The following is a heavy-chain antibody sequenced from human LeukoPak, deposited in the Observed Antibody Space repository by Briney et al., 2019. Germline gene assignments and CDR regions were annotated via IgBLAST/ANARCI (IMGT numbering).Heavy chain of an antibody. CDR1: GYTFTSYA. V-gene: IGHV1-3*01. J-gene: IGHJ4*02. D-gene: IGHD6-13*01. Sequence: ASVKVACKASGYTFTSYAMHWVRQAPGQRLEWMGWINAGNGNTKYSQKFQGRVTITRDTSASTAYMELSSLRSEDTTVYYCARGLDGSSWYDYWGQGTLVTVSS. CDR3: ARGLDGSSWYDY. CDR2: INAGNGNT.